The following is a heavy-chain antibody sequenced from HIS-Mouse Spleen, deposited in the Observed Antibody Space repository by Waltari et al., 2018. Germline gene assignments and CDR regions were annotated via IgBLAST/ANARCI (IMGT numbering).Heavy chain of an antibody. J-gene: IGHJ3*02. CDR2: IYHSGST. CDR3: ARVGVLRYFDWLPIHGAFDI. Sequence: QVQLQESGPGLVKPSETLSLTCTVSGYSISSGYYWGWIRQPPGQGPEWIGSIYHSGSTYYNPSLKSRVTISVDTSKNQFSLKLSSVTAADTAVYYCARVGVLRYFDWLPIHGAFDIWGQGTMVTVSS. V-gene: IGHV4-38-2*02. D-gene: IGHD3-9*01. CDR1: GYSISSGYY.